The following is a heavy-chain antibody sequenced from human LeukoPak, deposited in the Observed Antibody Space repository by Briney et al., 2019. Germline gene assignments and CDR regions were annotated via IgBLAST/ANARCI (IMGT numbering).Heavy chain of an antibody. D-gene: IGHD3-3*01. CDR1: GGSISSYY. V-gene: IGHV4-59*01. CDR2: IYYSGST. CDR3: ARGWESGSSYNWFDP. Sequence: PSETLSPTCTVSGGSISSYYWSWIRHPPGKGLEWIVYIYYSGSTNYNPSLKSRVTISVDTSKNQFSLKLSSVTAADTAVYYCARGWESGSSYNWFDPWGQGTLVTVSS. J-gene: IGHJ5*02.